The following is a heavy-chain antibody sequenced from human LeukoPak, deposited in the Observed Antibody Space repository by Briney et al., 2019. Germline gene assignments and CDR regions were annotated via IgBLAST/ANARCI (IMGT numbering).Heavy chain of an antibody. CDR1: GGSITSAGYS. J-gene: IGHJ4*02. CDR2: IYSSGST. Sequence: SQTLSLTCTVSGGSITSAGYSWGWIRQPAGKGLEWIGRIYSSGSTNSNPSLKSRVTISVDTSKNQFSLKLSSVTAVDTAVYYCARGYCTSTSCSENRYYFDSWGQGTLVTVSS. V-gene: IGHV4-61*02. D-gene: IGHD2-2*01. CDR3: ARGYCTSTSCSENRYYFDS.